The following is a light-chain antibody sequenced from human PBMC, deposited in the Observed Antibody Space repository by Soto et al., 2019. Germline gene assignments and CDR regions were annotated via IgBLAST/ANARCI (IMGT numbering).Light chain of an antibody. CDR1: QGIGND. CDR2: AAT. J-gene: IGKJ4*01. CDR3: LQDHNYPLT. V-gene: IGKV1-6*02. Sequence: AIQMAQSPSSLSASVGDGVTITCRASQGIGNDVGWYQQKPGKAPKLLLYAATTLQSGVPSRFSGTRSGTDFTLTISILQPEDFATYYCLQDHNYPLTFGGGTKVEIK.